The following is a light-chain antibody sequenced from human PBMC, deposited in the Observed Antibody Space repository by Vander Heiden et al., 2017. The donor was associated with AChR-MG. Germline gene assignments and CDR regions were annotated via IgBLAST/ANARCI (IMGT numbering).Light chain of an antibody. CDR3: QQYYSYPGT. CDR1: KGISNS. Sequence: DIQMTQSPTPLSAFVGDRVPITCRARKGISNSLAWFQEKPGEAPKPLIYGAFSLQSGVPAGFRGSRSGTDFTLTISSLQPEDFATYFCQQYYSYPGTFGQGTQVEIK. CDR2: GAF. V-gene: IGKV1-16*01. J-gene: IGKJ1*01.